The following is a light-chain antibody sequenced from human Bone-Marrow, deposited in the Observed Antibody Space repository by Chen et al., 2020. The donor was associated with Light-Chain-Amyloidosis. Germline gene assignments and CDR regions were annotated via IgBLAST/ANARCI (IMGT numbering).Light chain of an antibody. Sequence: EIVLTHSPGTLSLSPGERATLSCRASQSVSSSYLAWYQQKPGQAPRLLIYGASSRATGIPDRFSGSGSGTDFTLTLSRLEPEDFAVYYCQQYGSSPPRTVGQGTKLEIK. V-gene: IGKV3-20*01. CDR2: GAS. CDR3: QQYGSSPPRT. J-gene: IGKJ2*01. CDR1: QSVSSSY.